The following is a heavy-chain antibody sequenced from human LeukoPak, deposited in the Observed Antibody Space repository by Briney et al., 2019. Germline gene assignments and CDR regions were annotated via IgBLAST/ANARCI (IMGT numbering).Heavy chain of an antibody. CDR1: GFTFTTFA. CDR3: AKALYGGNERYAFDI. D-gene: IGHD4-23*01. V-gene: IGHV3-23*01. J-gene: IGHJ3*02. Sequence: GGSLRLSCAASGFTFTTFAMSWVRQAPGKGLEWVSAISGSGSNTYYADSAKGRFTISGDNSKNTLYLQMNSLRAEDTAIYYCAKALYGGNERYAFDIWGQGTMVTVSS. CDR2: ISGSGSNT.